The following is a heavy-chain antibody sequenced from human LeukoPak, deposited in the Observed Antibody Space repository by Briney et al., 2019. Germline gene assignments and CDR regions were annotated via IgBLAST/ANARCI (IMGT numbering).Heavy chain of an antibody. J-gene: IGHJ3*02. CDR3: ARDHRGYLTTDAFDI. Sequence: GGSLRLSCVTSGLTYSGYDMDWVRQAPGKGLEWVSFIRYDGSREFYADSVKGRFTISRDNAKNSLYLQMNSLRVEDTAVYYCARDHRGYLTTDAFDIWGQGTMVTVSS. D-gene: IGHD5-18*01. CDR1: GLTYSGYD. V-gene: IGHV3-30*02. CDR2: IRYDGSRE.